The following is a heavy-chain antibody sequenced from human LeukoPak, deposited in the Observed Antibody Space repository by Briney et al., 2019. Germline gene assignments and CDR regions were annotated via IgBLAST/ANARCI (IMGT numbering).Heavy chain of an antibody. D-gene: IGHD3-22*01. J-gene: IGHJ3*02. CDR3: ARDRTSYYYDTGAFDI. CDR1: GFTFSSYA. Sequence: GGSLRLSCAASGFTFSSYAMHWVRQAPGKGLEWVAVISDDGSNKYYADSVKGRFTISRDNSTNTLYLQMNSLRAEDTAVYYCARDRTSYYYDTGAFDIWGQGTMVTVSS. CDR2: ISDDGSNK. V-gene: IGHV3-30-3*01.